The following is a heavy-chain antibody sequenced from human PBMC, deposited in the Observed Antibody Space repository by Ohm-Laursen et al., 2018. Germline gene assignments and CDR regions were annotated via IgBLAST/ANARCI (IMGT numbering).Heavy chain of an antibody. Sequence: SLRLSCAASGFTFSDYYMSWIRQAPGKGLEWVSYISSSGSTIYYADSVKGRFTISRDNAKNSLYLQMNSLGAEDTALYYCAKDSSGWPYYYYYGMDVWGQGTTVTVSS. CDR2: ISSSGSTI. CDR1: GFTFSDYY. CDR3: AKDSSGWPYYYYYGMDV. J-gene: IGHJ6*02. D-gene: IGHD6-19*01. V-gene: IGHV3-11*01.